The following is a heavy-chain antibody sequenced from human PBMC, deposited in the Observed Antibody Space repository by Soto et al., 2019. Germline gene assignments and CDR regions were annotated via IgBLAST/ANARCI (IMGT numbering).Heavy chain of an antibody. J-gene: IGHJ4*02. D-gene: IGHD6-6*01. CDR3: ARAYSRSTIYSR. V-gene: IGHV1-18*01. Sequence: KVSYKASCYTFTSYGISWVRQAPGQGLEWMGWIGAYNGNTNYAQKLQGRVTMTTDTSTSTAYMELRSLRSDDTAVYYCARAYSRSTIYSRWGQGTLVTVYS. CDR2: IGAYNGNT. CDR1: CYTFTSYG.